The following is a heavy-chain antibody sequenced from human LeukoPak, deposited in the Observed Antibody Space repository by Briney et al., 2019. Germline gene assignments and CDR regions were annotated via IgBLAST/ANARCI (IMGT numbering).Heavy chain of an antibody. Sequence: GGSLRLSCATSGFTLRSYGMSWVRQAPGKGLEWVSSISGSLDSTYYADSVKGRFTISRDNSKNTLYLQMNSLRAEDTAVYYCAEEGFDSWGQGTLVTVSS. J-gene: IGHJ4*02. CDR1: GFTLRSYG. CDR3: AEEGFDS. V-gene: IGHV3-23*01. CDR2: ISGSLDST.